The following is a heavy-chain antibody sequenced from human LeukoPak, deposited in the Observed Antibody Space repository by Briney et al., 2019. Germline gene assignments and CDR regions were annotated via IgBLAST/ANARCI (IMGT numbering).Heavy chain of an antibody. Sequence: ASVKVSCKASGYTLTDYYIHWVRQAPGQGLEWMAIINPSGDFRSYAQKFQGRVTVTRDMSTRTVYMELSDLRPEDTALYYCARDYSGQWEQLTGWWIDPWGQGTLVIVSS. D-gene: IGHD1-26*01. J-gene: IGHJ5*02. CDR1: GYTLTDYY. CDR3: ARDYSGQWEQLTGWWIDP. CDR2: INPSGDFR. V-gene: IGHV1-46*01.